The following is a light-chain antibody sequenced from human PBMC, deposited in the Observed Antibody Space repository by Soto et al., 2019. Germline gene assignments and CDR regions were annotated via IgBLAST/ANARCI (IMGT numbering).Light chain of an antibody. V-gene: IGKV1-39*01. J-gene: IGKJ1*01. CDR3: QQYYSYSRT. CDR2: AAS. CDR1: QSISSY. Sequence: DIQMTQSPSSLSASIGDRVTITCRASQSISSYLNWYQQKPGNAPKVLIYAASSLQSGVPSRFSGSGSGTDFTLTISSLQPEDFATHYCQQYYSYSRTFGQGTKVEVK.